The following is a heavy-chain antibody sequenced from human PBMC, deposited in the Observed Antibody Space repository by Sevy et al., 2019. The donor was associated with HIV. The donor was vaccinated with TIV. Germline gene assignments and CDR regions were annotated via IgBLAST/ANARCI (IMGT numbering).Heavy chain of an antibody. CDR2: ISYDGSNK. J-gene: IGHJ4*02. D-gene: IGHD3-22*01. Sequence: GGSLGLSCAASGFTFSSYAMHWVRQAPGKGLEWVAVISYDGSNKYYADSVKGRFTISRDNSKNTLYLQMNSLRAEDTAVYYSARDQYYDSSGSPYFDYWGQGTLVTVSS. V-gene: IGHV3-30-3*01. CDR3: ARDQYYDSSGSPYFDY. CDR1: GFTFSSYA.